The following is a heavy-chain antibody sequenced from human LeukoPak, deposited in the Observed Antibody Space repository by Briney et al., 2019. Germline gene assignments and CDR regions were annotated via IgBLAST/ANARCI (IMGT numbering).Heavy chain of an antibody. CDR1: GFDFGGACG. D-gene: IGHD3-16*01. CDR3: ARGGAPGGFDY. V-gene: IGHV3-23*01. CDR2: ISGGGETT. J-gene: IGHJ4*02. Sequence: GDSLRLSCATSGFDFGGACGMGWVRQAPEKGLEWVSTISGGGETTHYADSVKGRLTISRDNSKNTLYLQMNTLRDDDTALYYCARGGAPGGFDYWGQGTLVTVSS.